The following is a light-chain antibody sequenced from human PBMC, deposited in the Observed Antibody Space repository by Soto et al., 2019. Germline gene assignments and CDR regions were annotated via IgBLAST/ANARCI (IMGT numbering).Light chain of an antibody. V-gene: IGKV3-15*01. CDR3: QQYNNWPLT. CDR2: GAS. Sequence: EIVITQSPATLSVSPGERATLSCRASQSVRSNLAWYQQKVGQVPRLLVYGASTRATGIPARFSGSGSETEFTLTISSLQSEDFAVYYCQQYNNWPLTFGGGTKEDIK. CDR1: QSVRSN. J-gene: IGKJ4*01.